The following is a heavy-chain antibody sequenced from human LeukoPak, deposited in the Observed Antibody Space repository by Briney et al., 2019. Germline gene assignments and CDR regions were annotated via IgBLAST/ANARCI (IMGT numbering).Heavy chain of an antibody. CDR1: GYTFTSYD. Sequence: ASVKVSCKASGYTFTSYDINWVRQAPGQGLEWMAYMNANSGNTGSAQKFQGRVTTTMNTSIRTAYMELSSLRSEDTAVYYCAREGFDYWGQGTLVTVSS. V-gene: IGHV1-8*01. CDR3: AREGFDY. CDR2: MNANSGNT. J-gene: IGHJ4*02.